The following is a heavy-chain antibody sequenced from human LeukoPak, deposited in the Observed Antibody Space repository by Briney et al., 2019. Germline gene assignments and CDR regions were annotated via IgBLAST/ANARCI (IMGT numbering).Heavy chain of an antibody. J-gene: IGHJ4*02. D-gene: IGHD6-13*01. CDR3: ARGQRAAAGFDS. Sequence: GGSLRLSCAASGFTVSNNYMNWVRQAPGKGLEWVSVIYSGGCTYYADSVQGRFTISRDNSKNTLYLQMNSLRAEDTAVYYCARGQRAAAGFDSWGQGTLVTVSS. CDR2: IYSGGCT. CDR1: GFTVSNNY. V-gene: IGHV3-53*01.